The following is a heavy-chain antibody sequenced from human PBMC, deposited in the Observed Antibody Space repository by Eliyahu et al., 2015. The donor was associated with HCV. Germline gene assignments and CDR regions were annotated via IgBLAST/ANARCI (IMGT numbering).Heavy chain of an antibody. J-gene: IGHJ3*01. CDR3: ARESRRLAIYAFDV. D-gene: IGHD3-9*01. CDR2: INPNRDDXP. Sequence: QVQLVQSGAEVKKPGASIKVSCKTSGYTFTDXYIHWMRQAPGQGLEWMGWINPNRDDXPRYXPKFQGRVTMTRDTSRKTGYMELTSLTSDDTAMYYCARESRRLAIYAFDVWGQGTMVTVSS. CDR1: GYTFTDXY. V-gene: IGHV1-2*02.